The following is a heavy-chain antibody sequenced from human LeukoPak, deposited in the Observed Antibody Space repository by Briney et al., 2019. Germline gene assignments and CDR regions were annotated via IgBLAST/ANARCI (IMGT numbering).Heavy chain of an antibody. D-gene: IGHD3-10*01. J-gene: IGHJ6*03. Sequence: GGSLRLSCAASGFTFRTYNMNWVRQAPGKGLEWVANIKQDGSEKYYVDSVKGRFTISRDNAKNSLYLQMNSLRAEDTAVYYCARDVVVLWFGEEGYYMDVWGKGTTVTTSS. V-gene: IGHV3-7*01. CDR3: ARDVVVLWFGEEGYYMDV. CDR1: GFTFRTYN. CDR2: IKQDGSEK.